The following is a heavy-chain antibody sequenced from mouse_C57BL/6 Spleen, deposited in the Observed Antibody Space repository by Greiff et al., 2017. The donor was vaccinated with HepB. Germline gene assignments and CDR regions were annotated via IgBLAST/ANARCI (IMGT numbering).Heavy chain of an antibody. CDR3: AERGIDGYLWYFDV. V-gene: IGHV1-26*01. CDR2: INPNNGGT. CDR1: GYTFTDYY. Sequence: EVKLQQSGPELVKPGASVKISCKASGYTFTDYYMNWVKQSHGKSLEWIGDINPNNGGTSYNQKFKGKATLTVDKSSSTAYMELRSLTSEDSAVYYCAERGIDGYLWYFDVWGTGTTVTVSS. J-gene: IGHJ1*03. D-gene: IGHD2-3*01.